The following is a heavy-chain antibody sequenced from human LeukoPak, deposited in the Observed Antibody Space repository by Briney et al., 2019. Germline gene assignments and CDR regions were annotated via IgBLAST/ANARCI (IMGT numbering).Heavy chain of an antibody. Sequence: GASVKVSCKASGYTFTSYGISWVRQAPGQGLEWMGWISAYNGNTNYAQKLQGRVTMTTDTSTSTAYMELRSLRSDDTAVYYCAREGHYDSSGYYYGWFDPWGQGTLVTVPS. D-gene: IGHD3-22*01. CDR3: AREGHYDSSGYYYGWFDP. CDR2: ISAYNGNT. V-gene: IGHV1-18*01. CDR1: GYTFTSYG. J-gene: IGHJ5*02.